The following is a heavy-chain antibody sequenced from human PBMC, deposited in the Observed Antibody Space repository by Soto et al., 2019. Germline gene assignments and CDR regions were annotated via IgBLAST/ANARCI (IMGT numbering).Heavy chain of an antibody. J-gene: IGHJ6*04. V-gene: IGHV4-61*01. CDR2: IHVSGST. CDR1: GGSVSSGSYQ. CDR3: ARDGHGMDV. Sequence: PSETLSLTCTVSGGSVSSGSYQWTWIRQPPGKGLEWIGYIHVSGSTNDNPSLKGRVTMSIDTSKNQFSLKLSSVTAADTAVYYCARDGHGMDVSGKGTKVTVPS.